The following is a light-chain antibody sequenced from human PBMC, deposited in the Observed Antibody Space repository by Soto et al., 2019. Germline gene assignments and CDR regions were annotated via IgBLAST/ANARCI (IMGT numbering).Light chain of an antibody. Sequence: DIHMTQSPSALSASVLYRVTITCXSSQDISDVLNWYQQQPGKAPKVLIYDASKLQTGVPSRFSGRGSGKDFTFTISSLQPDDSGTYYCQQFYDLPITFGQGTRLEI. CDR2: DAS. V-gene: IGKV1-33*01. CDR3: QQFYDLPIT. CDR1: QDISDV. J-gene: IGKJ5*01.